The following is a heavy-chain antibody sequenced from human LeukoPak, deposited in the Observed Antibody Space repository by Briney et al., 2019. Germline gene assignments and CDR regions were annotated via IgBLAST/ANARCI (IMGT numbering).Heavy chain of an antibody. J-gene: IGHJ3*02. CDR3: ARRKYSSSSDAFDI. V-gene: IGHV1-2*02. CDR1: GYTFTGYY. Sequence: ASVKVSCKASGYTFTGYYMHWVRQAPGQGLEWMGWINPNSGGTNYARKFQGRVTMTRDTSISTAYMELSRLRSDDTAVYYCARRKYSSSSDAFDIWGQGTMVTVSS. D-gene: IGHD6-13*01. CDR2: INPNSGGT.